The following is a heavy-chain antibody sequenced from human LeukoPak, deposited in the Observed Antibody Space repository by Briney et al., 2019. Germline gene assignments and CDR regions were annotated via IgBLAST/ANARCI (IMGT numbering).Heavy chain of an antibody. CDR1: GGTFSSYA. J-gene: IGHJ3*02. CDR2: IIPIFGTA. D-gene: IGHD1-26*01. Sequence: GASVKVSCKASGGTFSSYAISWVRQAPGQGLEWMGGIIPIFGTANYAQKFQGRVTITADESTSTAYMELSSLRSEDTAVYYCARWGMGGGSYYFAFDIWGQGTMVTVSS. V-gene: IGHV1-69*13. CDR3: ARWGMGGGSYYFAFDI.